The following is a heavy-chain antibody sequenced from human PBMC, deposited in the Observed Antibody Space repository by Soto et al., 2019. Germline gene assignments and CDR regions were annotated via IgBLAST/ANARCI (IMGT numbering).Heavy chain of an antibody. CDR1: GFSLTTGKMG. CDR2: IFSDNER. D-gene: IGHD1-1*01. CDR3: ARMNVDPYQFYYAMDV. V-gene: IGHV2-26*01. J-gene: IGHJ6*02. Sequence: SGPTLVNPTETLTLTCTVSGFSLTTGKMGVSWIRQPPGKALEWLAHIFSDNERSYSTSLQGRLTISKDTSGSQVVLSMTNVDPVDTATYYCARMNVDPYQFYYAMDVWGQGTTVPVSS.